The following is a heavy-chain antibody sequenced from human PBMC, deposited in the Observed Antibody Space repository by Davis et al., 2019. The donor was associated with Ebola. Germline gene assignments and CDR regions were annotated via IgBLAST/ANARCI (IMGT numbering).Heavy chain of an antibody. J-gene: IGHJ4*02. CDR1: GYMFLRYG. CDR3: ARGPGIAVAGIFDY. V-gene: IGHV1-18*04. CDR2: ISDYNGNT. Sequence: ASVQVSCKASGYMFLRYGFNWVRQAPGQGLEWMGWISDYNGNTNYAQKFQGRVNMSTDTTTGTAYMELRSLASDDTAVYYCARGPGIAVAGIFDYWGQGTLVTVSS. D-gene: IGHD6-19*01.